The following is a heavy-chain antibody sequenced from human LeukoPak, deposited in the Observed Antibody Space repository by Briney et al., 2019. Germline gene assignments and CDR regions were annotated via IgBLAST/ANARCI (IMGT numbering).Heavy chain of an antibody. CDR3: AKERLAAAGNWFDP. V-gene: IGHV3-23*01. J-gene: IGHJ5*02. D-gene: IGHD6-13*01. Sequence: GGSLRLSCAASGFTFSSCAMNWVRQAPGKGLEWVSVISGSGGSTNYADSVKGRFTISRDNSKNTLYLQMNSLRAEDTAVYYCAKERLAAAGNWFDPWGQGTLVTVSS. CDR2: ISGSGGST. CDR1: GFTFSSCA.